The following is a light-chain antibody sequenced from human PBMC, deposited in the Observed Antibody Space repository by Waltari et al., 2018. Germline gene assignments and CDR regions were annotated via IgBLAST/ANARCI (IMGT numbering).Light chain of an antibody. Sequence: QSALTQPASVSGSPGQSITISCTGTSSDVGGYNYVSWYQQHPGKAPKLMIYDVSERPSGVSNRFSGSKSGNTASLSISGLQAEDEADYHCSSYTSSNTVVFGGGTKLTVL. J-gene: IGLJ2*01. CDR1: SSDVGGYNY. V-gene: IGLV2-14*03. CDR3: SSYTSSNTVV. CDR2: DVS.